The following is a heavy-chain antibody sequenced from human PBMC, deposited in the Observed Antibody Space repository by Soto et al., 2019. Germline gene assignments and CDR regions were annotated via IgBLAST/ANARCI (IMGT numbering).Heavy chain of an antibody. V-gene: IGHV2-5*02. J-gene: IGHJ6*02. CDR2: IYWDDDK. CDR3: AHRLAPRYCSGGSCYSRYYGMDV. CDR1: GFSLSTSGVG. D-gene: IGHD2-15*01. Sequence: QITLKESGPTLVKPTQTLTLTCTFSGFSLSTSGVGVGWIRQPPGKAQEWLALIYWDDDKRYSPSLKSRLTITKDTSKNQVVLTMTNMDPVDTATYYCAHRLAPRYCSGGSCYSRYYGMDVWGQGTTVTVSS.